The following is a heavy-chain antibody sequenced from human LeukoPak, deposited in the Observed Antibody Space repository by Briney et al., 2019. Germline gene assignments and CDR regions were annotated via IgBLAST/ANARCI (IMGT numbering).Heavy chain of an antibody. J-gene: IGHJ3*02. Sequence: GGSLRLSCAASGFTFSSYWMHWVRQAPGEGLVWVSRINTDGSSTSYADSVKGRFTISRDNAKNTLYLQMNSLRAEDTAVYYCARERSNYDAFDIWGQGTMVTVSS. V-gene: IGHV3-74*01. D-gene: IGHD4-11*01. CDR1: GFTFSSYW. CDR2: INTDGSST. CDR3: ARERSNYDAFDI.